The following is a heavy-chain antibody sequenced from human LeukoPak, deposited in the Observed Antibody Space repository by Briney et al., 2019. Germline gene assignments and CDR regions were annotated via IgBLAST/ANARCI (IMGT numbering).Heavy chain of an antibody. V-gene: IGHV4-38-2*02. CDR2: IYHSGST. CDR1: GYSISSGYY. CDR3: ARDIYSNYELSYFDY. D-gene: IGHD4-11*01. Sequence: PSETLSLTCTVSGYSISSGYYWGWIRPPPGKGLEWIGSIYHSGSTYYNPSLKSRVTISVDTSKNQISLKLSSVTAADTAVYYCARDIYSNYELSYFDYWGQGTLVTVSS. J-gene: IGHJ4*02.